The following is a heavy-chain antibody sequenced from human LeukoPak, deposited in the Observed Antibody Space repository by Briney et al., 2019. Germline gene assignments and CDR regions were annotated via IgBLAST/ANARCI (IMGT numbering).Heavy chain of an antibody. Sequence: PGGSLRLSCAASGFTFGSYAMSWVLQAPGKGLEWVSAISGSGGSTYYADSVKGRFTISRDNSKNTLYLQMNSLRAEDTAVYYCAKREVLYRVTTFDYWGQGTLVTVSS. CDR3: AKREVLYRVTTFDY. V-gene: IGHV3-23*01. J-gene: IGHJ4*02. CDR2: ISGSGGST. D-gene: IGHD4-17*01. CDR1: GFTFGSYA.